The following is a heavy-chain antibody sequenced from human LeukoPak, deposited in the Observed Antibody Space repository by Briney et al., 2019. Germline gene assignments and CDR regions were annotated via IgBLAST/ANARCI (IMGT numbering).Heavy chain of an antibody. J-gene: IGHJ6*03. CDR2: INPNSGGT. V-gene: IGHV1-2*02. CDR1: AYTFTDYY. CDR3: ARVPSGYCSSTSCHYYYYMDV. D-gene: IGHD2-2*01. Sequence: GASVKVSCKASAYTFTDYYMHWVRQAPGQGLEWMGWINPNSGGTNYAQKFQGRVTMTRDTSISTAYMELSRLRSDDTAVYYCARVPSGYCSSTSCHYYYYMDVWGKGTTVTVSS.